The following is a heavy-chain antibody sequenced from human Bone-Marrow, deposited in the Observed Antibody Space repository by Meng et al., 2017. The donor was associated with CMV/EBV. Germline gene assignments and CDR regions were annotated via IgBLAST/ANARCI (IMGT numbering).Heavy chain of an antibody. J-gene: IGHJ4*02. CDR1: GYTFTSYA. CDR2: IIPILGIA. V-gene: IGHV1-69*10. CDR3: ARLYYYDSSYYFDY. D-gene: IGHD3-22*01. Sequence: SVKVSCKASGYTFTSYAISWVRQAPGQGLEWMGGIIPILGIANYAQKFQGRVTITADKSTSTAYMELSSLRSEDTAVYYCARLYYYDSSYYFDYWGQGTLVTVSS.